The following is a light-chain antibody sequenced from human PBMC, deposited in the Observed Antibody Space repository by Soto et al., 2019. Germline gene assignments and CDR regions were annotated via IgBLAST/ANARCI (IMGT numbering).Light chain of an antibody. Sequence: QSALTQPRSVSGSPGQSVTISCTGTSRDVGGYNYVSWYQQHPGKAPKLMIYDVSKRPSGVPDRFSGSKSGNTASLTISGLQAEDEADYYCCSYAGSYTPVVFGGGTQVTVL. V-gene: IGLV2-11*01. CDR2: DVS. CDR1: SRDVGGYNY. J-gene: IGLJ2*01. CDR3: CSYAGSYTPVV.